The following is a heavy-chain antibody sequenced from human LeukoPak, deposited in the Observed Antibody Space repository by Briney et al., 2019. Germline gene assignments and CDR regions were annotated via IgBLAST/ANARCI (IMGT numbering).Heavy chain of an antibody. CDR3: ARVRGSYLDY. Sequence: GGSLRLSCAASGFTFSSYEMNWVRQAPGKGLEWVSYISSSSSTIYYADSVKGRFTISRDNAKSSLYLQMNSLRAEDTAVYYCARVRGSYLDYWGQGTLVTVSS. CDR1: GFTFSSYE. CDR2: ISSSSSTI. J-gene: IGHJ4*02. V-gene: IGHV3-48*01. D-gene: IGHD1-26*01.